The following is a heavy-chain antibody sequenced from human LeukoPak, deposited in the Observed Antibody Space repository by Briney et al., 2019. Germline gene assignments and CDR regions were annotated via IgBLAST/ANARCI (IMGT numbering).Heavy chain of an antibody. D-gene: IGHD4-23*01. J-gene: IGHJ3*02. Sequence: SVKVSCKASGGTFSSYAISWVRQAPGQGLEWMGRIIPILGIANYAQKFQGRVTITADKSTSTAYMELSSLRSEDTAVYYCARVNGGNSYDAFDIWGQGTMVPVSS. CDR3: ARVNGGNSYDAFDI. V-gene: IGHV1-69*04. CDR2: IIPILGIA. CDR1: GGTFSSYA.